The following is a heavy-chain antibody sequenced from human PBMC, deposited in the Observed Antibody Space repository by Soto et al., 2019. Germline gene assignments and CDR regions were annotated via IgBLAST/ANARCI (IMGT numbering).Heavy chain of an antibody. D-gene: IGHD3-10*01. CDR1: GGSFSGYY. CDR3: ARGSGTMVRGANWFDP. J-gene: IGHJ5*02. Sequence: SETLSLTCAVYGGSFSGYYWSWIRQPPGKGLEWIGEINHSGSTNYNPSLKSRVTISVDTSKNQFSLKLSSVTAADTAVYYCARGSGTMVRGANWFDPWGQGTLVTVSS. CDR2: INHSGST. V-gene: IGHV4-34*01.